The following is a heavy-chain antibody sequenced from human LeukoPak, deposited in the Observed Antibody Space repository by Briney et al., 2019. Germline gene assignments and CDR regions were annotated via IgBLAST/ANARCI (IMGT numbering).Heavy chain of an antibody. D-gene: IGHD6-19*01. CDR3: ARDVINSGWYLGY. J-gene: IGHJ4*02. CDR2: IYHSGST. CDR1: GGSISSSNW. Sequence: KPSGTLSLTCAVSGGSISSSNWWSWVRQPPGKGLEWIGEIYHSGSTNYNPSLTSRVTISVDKSKNQFSLKLSSVTAADTAVYYCARDVINSGWYLGYWGQGTLVTVSS. V-gene: IGHV4-4*02.